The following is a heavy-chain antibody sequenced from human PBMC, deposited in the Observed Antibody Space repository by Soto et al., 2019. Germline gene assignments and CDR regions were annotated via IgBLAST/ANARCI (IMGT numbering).Heavy chain of an antibody. D-gene: IGHD6-19*01. J-gene: IGHJ6*02. CDR3: ARGSIAVAGSYYNGIDV. V-gene: IGHV1-69*06. CDR2: IIPIFGTA. Sequence: SVKVSCKASGGTFSSYAISWVRQAPGQGLEWMGGIIPIFGTANYAQKFQGRVTINADKSTSTAYMELSSLRSEDTAVYYCARGSIAVAGSYYNGIDVWGQGTKVTVFS. CDR1: GGTFSSYA.